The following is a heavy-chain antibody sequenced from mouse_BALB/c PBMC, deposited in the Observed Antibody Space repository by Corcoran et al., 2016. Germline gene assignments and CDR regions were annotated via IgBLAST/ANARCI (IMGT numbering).Heavy chain of an antibody. D-gene: IGHD4-1*01. Sequence: DQLLKSGAALVKPGASVKLSCTACGCYIKDTCRHWVKQRPEQGLEWIGRIDPANGNTKYDPKFQGKATITADTTSNTAYLQLSSLTSEDTAVYYCANWDWYFDVWGAGTTVTVSS. CDR1: GCYIKDTC. V-gene: IGHV14-3*02. CDR3: ANWDWYFDV. J-gene: IGHJ1*01. CDR2: IDPANGNT.